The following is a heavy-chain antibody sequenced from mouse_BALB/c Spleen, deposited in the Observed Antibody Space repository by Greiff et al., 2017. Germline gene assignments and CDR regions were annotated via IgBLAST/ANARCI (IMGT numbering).Heavy chain of an antibody. D-gene: IGHD2-4*01. J-gene: IGHJ3*01. CDR3: ARDIYYDYDGTSWFAY. CDR1: GFTFSSFG. V-gene: IGHV5-17*02. Sequence: EVKLVESGGGLVQPGGSRKLSCAASGFTFSSFGMHWVRQAPEKGLEWVAYISSGSSTIYYADTVKGRFTISRDNPKNTLFLQMTSLRSEDTAMYYCARDIYYDYDGTSWFAYWGQGTLVTVSA. CDR2: ISSGSSTI.